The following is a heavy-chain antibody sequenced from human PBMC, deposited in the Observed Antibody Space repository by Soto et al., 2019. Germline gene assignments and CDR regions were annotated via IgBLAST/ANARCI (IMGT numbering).Heavy chain of an antibody. V-gene: IGHV1-18*01. CDR2: ISTYNGNT. Sequence: KTSIKTSCYTFTSYVSSCALQSQGQGLEWMGWISTYNGNTNYAQELQGRVTMTTDTSTSTAYMELRSLRSDDTAVYYCARGFRVAATRWWFDPWGQGTLVTVSS. CDR1: CYTFTSYV. CDR3: ARGFRVAATRWWFDP. J-gene: IGHJ5*02. D-gene: IGHD2-15*01.